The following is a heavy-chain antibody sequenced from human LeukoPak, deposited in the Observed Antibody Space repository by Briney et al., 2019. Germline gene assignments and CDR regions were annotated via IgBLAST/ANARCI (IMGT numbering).Heavy chain of an antibody. V-gene: IGHV3-30-3*01. CDR3: ARDSMDFWSGYYYYYYYGMDV. CDR1: GFAFSSYA. J-gene: IGHJ6*02. Sequence: GGSLRLSCAASGFAFSSYAMHWVRQAPGKGLEWVAVISYDGSNKYYADSVKGRFTISRDNSKNTLYLQMNSLRAEDTAVYYCARDSMDFWSGYYYYYYYGMDVWGQGTTVTVSS. D-gene: IGHD3-3*01. CDR2: ISYDGSNK.